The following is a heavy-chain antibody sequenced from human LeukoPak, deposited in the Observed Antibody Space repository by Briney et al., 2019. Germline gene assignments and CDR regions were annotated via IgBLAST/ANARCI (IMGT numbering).Heavy chain of an antibody. CDR1: GITASSYA. CDR3: AKDPNGDYIGAFDM. CDR2: LSGSGDRT. V-gene: IGHV3-23*01. Sequence: QPGGSLILSCAASGITASSYAMTWVRQAPGKGLEWVSSLSGSGDRTMYADSVKGRFTISRDNFKNTLYLQMNSLRAEDTALYHCAKDPNGDYIGAFDMWGQGTMVTVSS. D-gene: IGHD4-17*01. J-gene: IGHJ3*02.